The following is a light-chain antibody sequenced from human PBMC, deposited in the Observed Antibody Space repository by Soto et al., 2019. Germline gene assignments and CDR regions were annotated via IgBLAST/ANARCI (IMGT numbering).Light chain of an antibody. CDR3: QQRVNWLT. Sequence: EIVLTQSPAILSLSPGERATLSCRASQSVGTYLDWYQQKLGQAPRLLIYDASNRATGITARFSGSGSGTDFTLNISSLEPEDFAVYYCQQRVNWLTFGGGTKVEL. CDR2: DAS. J-gene: IGKJ4*01. V-gene: IGKV3-11*01. CDR1: QSVGTY.